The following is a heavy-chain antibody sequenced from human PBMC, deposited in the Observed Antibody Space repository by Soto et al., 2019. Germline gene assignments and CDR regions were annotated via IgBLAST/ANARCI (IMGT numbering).Heavy chain of an antibody. J-gene: IGHJ6*02. CDR2: IYHSGST. Sequence: TSETLSLTCAVSCGSISSCGYSWSWIRQPPGKGLEWIGYIYHSGSTYYNPSLKSRVTISVDKSKNQFSLKLSSVTAADTAVYYCAGWIQLQQYYYYGMDVWGQGTTVTVSS. V-gene: IGHV4-30-2*01. D-gene: IGHD5-18*01. CDR3: AGWIQLQQYYYYGMDV. CDR1: CGSISSCGYS.